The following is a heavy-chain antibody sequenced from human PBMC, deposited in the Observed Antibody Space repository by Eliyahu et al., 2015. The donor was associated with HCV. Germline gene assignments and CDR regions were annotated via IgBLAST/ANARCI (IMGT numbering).Heavy chain of an antibody. CDR3: SRDEYGGHPKPFDI. Sequence: EVQVVESGGGLVQPGRSLRLSCIASGFTLGDYAMSWFRQTPGKGLEWIGYIRSDTFGGTTDYAASVRGRFSISRDDSTNIAYLQMSSLRTEDTAVYYCSRDEYGGHPKPFDIWGPGTTVTVSS. J-gene: IGHJ3*02. CDR2: IRSDTFGGTT. V-gene: IGHV3-49*03. D-gene: IGHD4/OR15-4a*01. CDR1: GFTLGDYA.